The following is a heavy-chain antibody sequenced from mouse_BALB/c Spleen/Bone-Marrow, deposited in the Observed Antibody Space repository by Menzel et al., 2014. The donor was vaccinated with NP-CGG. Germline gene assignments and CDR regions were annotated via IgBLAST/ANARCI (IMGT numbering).Heavy chain of an antibody. CDR1: GFTFTDYY. D-gene: IGHD1-1*01. J-gene: IGHJ1*01. V-gene: IGHV7-3*02. Sequence: VQLKESGGGLVQPGGSLRLSCATSGFTFTDYYMSWVRQPPGKALEWLGFIRNKANGYTTEYSASVKGRFTISRDNSQSILYLQMNTLRAEDSATYYCARDKPCYYGGSPYWCFDVWGAGTTVTVSS. CDR3: ARDKPCYYGGSPYWCFDV. CDR2: IRNKANGYTT.